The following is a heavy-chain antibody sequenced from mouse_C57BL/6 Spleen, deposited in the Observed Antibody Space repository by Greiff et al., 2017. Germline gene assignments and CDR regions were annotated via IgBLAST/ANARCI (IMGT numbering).Heavy chain of an antibody. CDR2: INYDGSK. J-gene: IGHJ2*01. CDR3: ARGYYGYEVDY. V-gene: IGHV3-6*01. D-gene: IGHD2-2*01. Sequence: EVQPPQSRPGPVKPSQFLSPTRSVPGYSIPSGYYWNWVRQFPGKKLEWMGYINYDGSKNYNPSLKNRISITRDTSKNQFFLKLNSVTTEDTATYYCARGYYGYEVDYWGQGTTLTVSS. CDR1: GYSIPSGYY.